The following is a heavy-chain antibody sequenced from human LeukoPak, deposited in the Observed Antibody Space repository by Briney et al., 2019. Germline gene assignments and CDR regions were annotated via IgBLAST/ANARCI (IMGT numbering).Heavy chain of an antibody. Sequence: ASVKVSCKASGYTFTGYYMHWVRQAPGQGLEWIGRINPNSGGTNYAQKFQGRVTMTRDTSISTAYMELSRLRSDDTAVYYCARTYGSGSHYGWFDPWGQGTLVTVSS. V-gene: IGHV1-2*06. CDR1: GYTFTGYY. D-gene: IGHD3-10*01. CDR3: ARTYGSGSHYGWFDP. CDR2: INPNSGGT. J-gene: IGHJ5*02.